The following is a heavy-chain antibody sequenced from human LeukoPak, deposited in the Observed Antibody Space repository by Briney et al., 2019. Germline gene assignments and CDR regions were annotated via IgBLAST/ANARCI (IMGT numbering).Heavy chain of an antibody. CDR1: GLSFSNDG. CDR3: AGGIYGRGWPD. CDR2: ISGGGDYT. J-gene: IGHJ4*02. D-gene: IGHD6-19*01. Sequence: GGSLRLSCTPSGLSFSNDGMNWVRQAPGKGLEWVSGISGGGDYTNYADSVKGRFTISRDNSKNMLFLQMNSLRAEDTAVYFCAGGIYGRGWPDWGQGTLVAVSS. V-gene: IGHV3-23*01.